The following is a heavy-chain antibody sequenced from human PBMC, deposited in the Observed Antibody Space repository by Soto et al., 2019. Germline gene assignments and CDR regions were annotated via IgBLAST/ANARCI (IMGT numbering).Heavy chain of an antibody. V-gene: IGHV4-4*02. CDR2: IFHDGTA. J-gene: IGHJ4*02. CDR3: ARLVYDTRLNYMHFDF. D-gene: IGHD2-8*01. Sequence: KPSETLSLTCAVSGVSISSGNWWTWVRQTPQRGLEYIGEIFHDGTANYYPSFERRVAISVDTSKNQFSLKLTSVAAADTAIYFCARLVYDTRLNYMHFDFWGQGALVTVSS. CDR1: GVSISSGNW.